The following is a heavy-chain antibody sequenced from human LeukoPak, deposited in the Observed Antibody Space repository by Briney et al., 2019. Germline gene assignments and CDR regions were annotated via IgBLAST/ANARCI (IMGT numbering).Heavy chain of an antibody. J-gene: IGHJ4*02. CDR1: GGSFSGYY. Sequence: SETLSLTCAVYGGSFSGYYWSWIRQPPGKGLEWIGEINHSGSTNYNPSLKSRVTISVDTSKNQFSLKLSSVTAADTAVYYCARQVWEHFDYWGQGTLVTVSS. CDR2: INHSGST. D-gene: IGHD1-26*01. V-gene: IGHV4-34*01. CDR3: ARQVWEHFDY.